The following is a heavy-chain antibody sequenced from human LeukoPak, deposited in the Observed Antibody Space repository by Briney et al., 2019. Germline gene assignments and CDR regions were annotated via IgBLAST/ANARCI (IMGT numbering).Heavy chain of an antibody. CDR1: GGSIGTYS. J-gene: IGHJ4*02. D-gene: IGHD6-13*01. Sequence: SETLSLTCTVSGGSIGTYSWNWIRQPPGKGLEWIGYIYYSGTTNYNPSPKSRVTISVDTSKNQFSLKLSSVTAADTAVYYCARGVYIAAAQYAYWGQGTLVTVSS. V-gene: IGHV4-59*01. CDR2: IYYSGTT. CDR3: ARGVYIAAAQYAY.